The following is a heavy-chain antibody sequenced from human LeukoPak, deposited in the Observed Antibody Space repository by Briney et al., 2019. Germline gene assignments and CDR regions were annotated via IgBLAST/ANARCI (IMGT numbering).Heavy chain of an antibody. CDR3: ARGPHERSGYPDD. D-gene: IGHD3-22*01. J-gene: IGHJ4*02. V-gene: IGHV1-8*01. Sequence: ASVKVSCKASGYTFTSNDINWVRQATGQGPEWMGWMNPNSGNTAYAQKFQGRVTITRNTSISTAYMELSSLRSDDTAVYYCARGPHERSGYPDDWGKGTLVIVSS. CDR1: GYTFTSND. CDR2: MNPNSGNT.